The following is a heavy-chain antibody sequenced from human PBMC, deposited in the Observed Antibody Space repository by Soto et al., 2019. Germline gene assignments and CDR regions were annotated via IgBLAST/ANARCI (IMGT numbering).Heavy chain of an antibody. CDR3: ARGGVYCSAGSCPYNWSDP. J-gene: IGHJ5*02. Sequence: QVQLVQSGAEVKKPGASVKVSCKTPGYTFTSYGITWVRQAPGQGLEWMGWISAYNGNTNYAQKRQGRGAMTTDTSATTAYMELRSLRSDDTAVYYCARGGVYCSAGSCPYNWSDPWGQGTLVTVSS. D-gene: IGHD2-15*01. CDR2: ISAYNGNT. V-gene: IGHV1-18*01. CDR1: GYTFTSYG.